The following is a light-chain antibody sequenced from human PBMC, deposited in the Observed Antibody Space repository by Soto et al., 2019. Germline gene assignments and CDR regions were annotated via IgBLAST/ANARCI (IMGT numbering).Light chain of an antibody. V-gene: IGKV3-15*01. CDR3: EQYDNWPIT. Sequence: EIVMTQSPATLSVSPGERATLSCRARQSVSSNLAWYQQKPGQAPRLLIYGASTRATGIPARFSGSASGTECTLTISSLQSADFAVFYCEQYDNWPITFGQGTRLEIK. CDR2: GAS. J-gene: IGKJ5*01. CDR1: QSVSSN.